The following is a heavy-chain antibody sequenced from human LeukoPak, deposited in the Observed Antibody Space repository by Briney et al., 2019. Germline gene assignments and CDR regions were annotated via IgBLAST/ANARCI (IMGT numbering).Heavy chain of an antibody. CDR2: ISGSGGST. J-gene: IGHJ4*02. Sequence: GGSLRLSCAASGFTFSSYAMNWVRLAPGKGLEWVSAISGSGGSTFYADSVKGRFTISRDNSKNTLYLQMNSLRAEDTAVYYCARESHSGYDFDYWGQGTLVTVSS. CDR1: GFTFSSYA. CDR3: ARESHSGYDFDY. V-gene: IGHV3-23*01. D-gene: IGHD5-12*01.